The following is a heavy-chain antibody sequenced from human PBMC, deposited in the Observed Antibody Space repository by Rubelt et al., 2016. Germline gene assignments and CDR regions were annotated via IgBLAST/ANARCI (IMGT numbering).Heavy chain of an antibody. CDR3: ARASTEYYDRSGYYYSWFDP. Sequence: QVQLQESGPGLVKPSETLSLTCTVSGDSISSYYWSWIRQSPGKGLEWVGYVYYSGNTNYNPSLKSRVTMSVDTSKNQFSLKRSSVTAAETAVYYCARASTEYYDRSGYYYSWFDPWGQGTLVTVSS. CDR2: VYYSGNT. J-gene: IGHJ5*02. V-gene: IGHV4-59*01. CDR1: GDSISSYY. D-gene: IGHD3-22*01.